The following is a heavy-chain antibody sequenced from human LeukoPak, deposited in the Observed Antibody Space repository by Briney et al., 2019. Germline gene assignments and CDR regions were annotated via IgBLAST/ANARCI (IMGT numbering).Heavy chain of an antibody. CDR3: ARDVDYGGNRYFDY. CDR1: GGSISSGGYY. Sequence: SQTLSLTGTVSGGSISSGGYYWSWIRQHPGKGLEWIGYIYYSGSTYYNPSLKSRVTISVDTSKNQFSLKLSSVTAADTAVYYCARDVDYGGNRYFDYWGQGTLVTVSS. D-gene: IGHD4-23*01. V-gene: IGHV4-31*03. J-gene: IGHJ4*02. CDR2: IYYSGST.